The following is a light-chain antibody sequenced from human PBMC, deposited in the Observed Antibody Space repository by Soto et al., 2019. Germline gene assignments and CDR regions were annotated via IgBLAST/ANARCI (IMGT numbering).Light chain of an antibody. CDR1: QSINRSY. J-gene: IGKJ2*01. CDR3: QQYGSSPLYT. V-gene: IGKV3-20*01. Sequence: EIVLTKSPGTLSLSPGERATLSCRASQSINRSYLAWYQQKPGQAPRLLIYGASSRATGIPDRFSGGGSGTDFTRTISRLEPEDFAVYYCQQYGSSPLYTFGQGTKLEIK. CDR2: GAS.